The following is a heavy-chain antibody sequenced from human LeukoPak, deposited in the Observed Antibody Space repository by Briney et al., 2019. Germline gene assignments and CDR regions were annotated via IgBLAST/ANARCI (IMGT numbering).Heavy chain of an antibody. D-gene: IGHD2-21*01. CDR2: IYYSGST. J-gene: IGHJ4*02. CDR3: AREKDNVFPEGVDY. Sequence: SQTLSLTCTVSGGSISSGGYYWSWIRQHPGKGLEWIGYIYYSGSTYYNPSHKSRVTISVDTSKNQFSLKLSSVTAADTAVYYCAREKDNVFPEGVDYWGQGTLVTVSS. V-gene: IGHV4-31*03. CDR1: GGSISSGGYY.